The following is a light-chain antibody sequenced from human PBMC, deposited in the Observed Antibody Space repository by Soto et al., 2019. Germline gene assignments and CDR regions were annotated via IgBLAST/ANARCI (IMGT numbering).Light chain of an antibody. Sequence: DLVMTQSPLSLPVTPGEPASISCRSSQSLLNSNGFNYLDWYLQKPGQSPQLLIYLGSYRASGVPDRFSLSGSGTYFTLTISSVEAEHVWFYYFIQTLQTPFPFGPGTK. J-gene: IGKJ3*01. V-gene: IGKV2-28*01. CDR2: LGS. CDR3: IQTLQTPFP. CDR1: QSLLNSNGFNY.